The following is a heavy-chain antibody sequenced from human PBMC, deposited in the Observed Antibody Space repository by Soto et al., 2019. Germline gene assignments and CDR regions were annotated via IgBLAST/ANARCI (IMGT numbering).Heavy chain of an antibody. CDR3: AMGTTVTTGDY. CDR1: GFTFSSYA. CDR2: ISGSGGST. J-gene: IGHJ4*02. Sequence: EVQLLESGGGLVQPGGSLRLSCAASGFTFSSYAMSWVRQAPGKGLEWVSAISGSGGSTYYADSVKGRFTISRDNAKNTRYLQMNSLRAEDTAVYYCAMGTTVTTGDYWGQGTLVTVSS. V-gene: IGHV3-23*01. D-gene: IGHD4-17*01.